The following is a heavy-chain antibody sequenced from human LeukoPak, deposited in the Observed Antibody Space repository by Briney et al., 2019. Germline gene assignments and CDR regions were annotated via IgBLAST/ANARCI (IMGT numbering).Heavy chain of an antibody. CDR1: GFDLSPYT. CDR2: IGSTSNM. D-gene: IGHD4-17*01. Sequence: GGSLRLSCSASGFDLSPYTMNWVRQAPGKGLEWVASIGSTSNMYYGDSLKGRFTISRDNAKNTLYLQLGSLRAEDTATYYCARRVTTFLSWGQGTRVIVSS. J-gene: IGHJ4*02. V-gene: IGHV3-69-1*01. CDR3: ARRVTTFLS.